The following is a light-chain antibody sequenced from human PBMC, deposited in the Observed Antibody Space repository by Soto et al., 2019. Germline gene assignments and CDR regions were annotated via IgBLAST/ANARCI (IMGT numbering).Light chain of an antibody. CDR3: QQYKKWPPIT. J-gene: IGKJ5*01. V-gene: IGKV3-15*01. CDR1: QSVSSN. Sequence: EIVMTQSPATLSVSPGERATLSCRASQSVSSNLAWYQQKPGQAPRLLIYGASTRATGIPARFSGSGSGTEFTLTISSLQTEDFAVYYCQQYKKWPPITVGQGTRLELK. CDR2: GAS.